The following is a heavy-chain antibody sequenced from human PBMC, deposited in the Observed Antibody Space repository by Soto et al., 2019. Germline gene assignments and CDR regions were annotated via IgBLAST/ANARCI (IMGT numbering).Heavy chain of an antibody. Sequence: PSETLSLTCTVSGGSISSYYWSWIRQPPGKGLEWIGYIYHSGSTYYNPSLKSRVTISVDRSKNQFSLKLSSVTAADTAVYYCARALITKVDYWGQGTLVTVSS. V-gene: IGHV4-59*12. J-gene: IGHJ4*02. CDR3: ARALITKVDY. CDR1: GGSISSYY. CDR2: IYHSGST. D-gene: IGHD3-10*01.